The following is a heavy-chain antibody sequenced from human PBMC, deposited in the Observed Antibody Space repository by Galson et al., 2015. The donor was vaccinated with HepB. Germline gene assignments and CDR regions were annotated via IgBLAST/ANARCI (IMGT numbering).Heavy chain of an antibody. V-gene: IGHV3-23*01. J-gene: IGHJ4*02. D-gene: IGHD6-19*01. CDR2: ITPSGDNT. CDR3: AKVFPEKTDGWYRQALYYFDS. Sequence: SLRLSCAASGFTFSYYAMTWVRQAPGKGLEWTSAITPSGDNTYSADSIKGRFFIPRDNSQNTLFLQLNSLRADDTAIYFCAKVFPEKTDGWYRQALYYFDSWGQGTRVTVSS. CDR1: GFTFSYYA.